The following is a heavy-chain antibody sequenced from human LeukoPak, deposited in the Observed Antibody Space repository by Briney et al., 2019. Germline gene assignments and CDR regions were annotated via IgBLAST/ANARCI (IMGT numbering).Heavy chain of an antibody. Sequence: ASVKVSCKASGYTFTGYYMHWVRQAPGQGLEWMGGINPNSGGTNYAQKFQGRVTMTRDTSISTAYMELSRLRSDDTAVYYCARDNEEVATNSRLSTVTTPNWFDPWGQGTLVTVSS. D-gene: IGHD4-17*01. CDR3: ARDNEEVATNSRLSTVTTPNWFDP. V-gene: IGHV1-2*02. CDR2: INPNSGGT. CDR1: GYTFTGYY. J-gene: IGHJ5*02.